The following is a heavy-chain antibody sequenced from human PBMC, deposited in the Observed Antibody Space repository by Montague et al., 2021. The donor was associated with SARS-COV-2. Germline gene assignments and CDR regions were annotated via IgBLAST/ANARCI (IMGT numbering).Heavy chain of an antibody. D-gene: IGHD5-12*01. V-gene: IGHV4-39*02. Sequence: SETLSLTCAVYGGSISSNNYYWDWVRQPPGKGLKWIGSIYDSGSTYYNPSLKSRVTISVDTSKNHFSLKLKSVTAAATAVYYCARRGRKLLPVATTIGGFDIWGQGTMVTVSS. J-gene: IGHJ3*02. CDR2: IYDSGST. CDR3: ARRGRKLLPVATTIGGFDI. CDR1: GGSISSNNYY.